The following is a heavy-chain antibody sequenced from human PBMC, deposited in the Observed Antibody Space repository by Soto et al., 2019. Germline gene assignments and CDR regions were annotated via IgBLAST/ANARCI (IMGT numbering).Heavy chain of an antibody. Sequence: PGGSLRLSCAASGFTFSSYWMSWVRQAPGKGLEWVANIKQDGSEKYYVDSVKGRFTISRDNAKNSLYLQMNSLRAEDTAVYYCARDTMIVVVIYRYYGMDVWGQGTTVTVSS. J-gene: IGHJ6*02. D-gene: IGHD3-22*01. CDR2: IKQDGSEK. CDR1: GFTFSSYW. V-gene: IGHV3-7*05. CDR3: ARDTMIVVVIYRYYGMDV.